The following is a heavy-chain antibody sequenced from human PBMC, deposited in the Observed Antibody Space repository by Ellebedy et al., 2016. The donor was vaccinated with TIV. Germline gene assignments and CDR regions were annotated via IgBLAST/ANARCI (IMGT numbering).Heavy chain of an antibody. D-gene: IGHD3-10*01. CDR2: INPNTGGT. CDR1: GYIFTGYY. J-gene: IGHJ6*02. Sequence: ASVTVSCXASGYIFTGYYMYWVRQAPGQGLEWMGWINPNTGGTNYAQNFQGRVTMTRDTSISTAYMELSRLRSDDTAVYYCARGGYYGSGDYYYYAMDVWGQGTTVTVSS. CDR3: ARGGYYGSGDYYYYAMDV. V-gene: IGHV1-2*02.